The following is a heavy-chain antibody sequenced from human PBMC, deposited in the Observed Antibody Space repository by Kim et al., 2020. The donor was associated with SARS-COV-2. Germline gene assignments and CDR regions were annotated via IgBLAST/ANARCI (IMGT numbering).Heavy chain of an antibody. V-gene: IGHV7-4-1*02. CDR2: INTNTGNP. J-gene: IGHJ4*02. CDR1: GYTFTSYA. Sequence: ASVKVSCKASGYTFTSYAMNWVRQAPGQGLEWMGWINTNTGNPTYAQGFTGRFVFSLDTSVSTAYLQISSLKAEDTAVYYCARDLPFTIFGVVNVGYWGQGTLVTVSS. D-gene: IGHD3-3*01. CDR3: ARDLPFTIFGVVNVGY.